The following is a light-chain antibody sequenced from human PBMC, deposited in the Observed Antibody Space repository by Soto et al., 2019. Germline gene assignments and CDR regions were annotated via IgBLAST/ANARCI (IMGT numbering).Light chain of an antibody. CDR1: QSVSSSY. J-gene: IGKJ3*01. CDR3: QQYGSSPLT. V-gene: IGKV3-20*01. Sequence: EIVLTQSPGTLSLSPGERATLSCRASQSVSSSYLAWYQQKPGQAPRLLIYGASSRATGIPDRFSGSGSGTDFTLTISRLEPEDFAMYYCQQYGSSPLTFGPGTKVDIQ. CDR2: GAS.